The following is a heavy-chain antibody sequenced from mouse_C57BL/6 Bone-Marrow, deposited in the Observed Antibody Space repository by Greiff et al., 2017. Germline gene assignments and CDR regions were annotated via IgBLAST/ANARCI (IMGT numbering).Heavy chain of an antibody. D-gene: IGHD1-1*01. CDR2: ISSGGSYT. V-gene: IGHV5-6*02. Sequence: EVMLVESGGDLVKPGGSLKLSCAASGFTFSSYGMAWVRQTPDKRLEWVATISSGGSYTYYPDSVKGRFTITRDNAKNTLYLQMSSLKSEDTAMYYCAGRDYYGAYWGQGTLVTVSA. CDR1: GFTFSSYG. J-gene: IGHJ3*01. CDR3: AGRDYYGAY.